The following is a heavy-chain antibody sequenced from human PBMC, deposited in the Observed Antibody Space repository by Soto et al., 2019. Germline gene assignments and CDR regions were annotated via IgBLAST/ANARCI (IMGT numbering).Heavy chain of an antibody. Sequence: GESLKISCKGSGYSFSTYWIGWVRQMPGKGLQWMGIIYPSDSDTRYSPSFRGQVTISADKSISTAFLQWNTLKASDTAIYYCARLGSLHERGMDVWGQGTTLTVSS. D-gene: IGHD1-26*01. CDR1: GYSFSTYW. CDR2: IYPSDSDT. J-gene: IGHJ6*02. CDR3: ARLGSLHERGMDV. V-gene: IGHV5-51*01.